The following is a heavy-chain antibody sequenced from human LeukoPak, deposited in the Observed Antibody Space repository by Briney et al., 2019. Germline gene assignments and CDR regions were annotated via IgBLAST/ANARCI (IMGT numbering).Heavy chain of an antibody. D-gene: IGHD1-26*01. Sequence: PSETLSLTCTVSGGSISSGGYYWSWIRQHPGKGLEWIGYIYYSGSTYYNPSLKSRVTISVDTSKNQFSLKLSSVTAADTAVYYCARGVAGAMGADYFDYWGQGTLVTVSS. J-gene: IGHJ4*02. CDR3: ARGVAGAMGADYFDY. CDR2: IYYSGST. V-gene: IGHV4-31*03. CDR1: GGSISSGGYY.